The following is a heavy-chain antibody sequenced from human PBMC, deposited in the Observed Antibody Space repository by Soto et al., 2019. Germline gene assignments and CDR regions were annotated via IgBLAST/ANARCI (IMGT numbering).Heavy chain of an antibody. V-gene: IGHV1-18*01. Sequence: AASVKVSCKASGYTFTSYGISWVRQAPGQGLEWMGWISAYNGNTNYAQKLQGRVTMTTDTSTSTAYMELRSLRSDDTAVYYCARAHYDYIWGSYRTHWFDPWGQGTLITVSS. CDR1: GYTFTSYG. CDR3: ARAHYDYIWGSYRTHWFDP. J-gene: IGHJ5*02. CDR2: ISAYNGNT. D-gene: IGHD3-16*02.